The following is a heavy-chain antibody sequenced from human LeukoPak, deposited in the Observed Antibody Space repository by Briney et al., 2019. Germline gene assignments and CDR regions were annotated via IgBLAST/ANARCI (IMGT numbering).Heavy chain of an antibody. CDR1: GYTFTGYY. D-gene: IGHD6-19*01. V-gene: IGHV1-46*01. Sequence: ASVKVSCKASGYTFTGYYMHWVRQAPGQGLEWMGIINPSGGSTSYAQKFQGRVTMTRDTSTSTVYMELSSLRSEDTAVYYCAKDRTVAGTFDYWGQGTLVTVSS. J-gene: IGHJ4*02. CDR3: AKDRTVAGTFDY. CDR2: INPSGGST.